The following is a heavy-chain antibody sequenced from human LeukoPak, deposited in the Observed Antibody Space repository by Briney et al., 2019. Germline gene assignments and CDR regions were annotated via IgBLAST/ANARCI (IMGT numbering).Heavy chain of an antibody. CDR2: ISSSDTTI. J-gene: IGHJ4*02. V-gene: IGHV3-48*03. CDR1: GFTFSSYE. CDR3: ARDYEIY. Sequence: GGSLRLSCAASGFTFSSYEMTWVRQAPGKGLEWVSNISSSDTTIHYADSVKGRFTISRDNARNSLYLQMNSLRAEDTAVYYCARDYEIYWGQGTLVTVSS. D-gene: IGHD5-12*01.